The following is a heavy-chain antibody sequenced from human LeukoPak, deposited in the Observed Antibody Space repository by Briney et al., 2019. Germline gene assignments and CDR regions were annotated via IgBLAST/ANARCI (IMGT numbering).Heavy chain of an antibody. CDR3: ARDYYDSSGYYYFDY. D-gene: IGHD3-22*01. CDR2: IYYSGST. J-gene: IGHJ4*02. V-gene: IGHV4-61*01. Sequence: SETLSLTCTVSGGSVSSGSYYWSWIRQPPGKGLEWIGYIYYSGSTNCNPSLKSRVTISVDTSKNQFSLKLSSVTAADTAVYYCARDYYDSSGYYYFDYWGQGTLVTVSS. CDR1: GGSVSSGSYY.